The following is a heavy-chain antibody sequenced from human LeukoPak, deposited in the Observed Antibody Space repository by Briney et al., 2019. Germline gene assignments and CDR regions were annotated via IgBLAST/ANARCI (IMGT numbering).Heavy chain of an antibody. V-gene: IGHV3-15*01. J-gene: IGHJ4*02. CDR2: IKSKTDGGTT. D-gene: IGHD2-15*01. CDR1: GFTFSNAW. CDR3: TTRYCSGGRCDY. Sequence: GGSRRLSCAASGFTFSNAWMNWVRQAPGKGLDWVGRIKSKTDGGTTDYAAPVNGRFTISRDDTKTTLYLQMNSLKTEDTAVYYCTTRYCSGGRCDYWGQGTLVTVSS.